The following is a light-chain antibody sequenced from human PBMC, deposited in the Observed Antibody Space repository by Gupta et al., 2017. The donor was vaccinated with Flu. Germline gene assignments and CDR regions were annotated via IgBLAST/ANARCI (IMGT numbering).Light chain of an antibody. CDR1: QSISSW. CDR2: MAS. J-gene: IGKJ1*01. CDR3: QEYNRDSWT. V-gene: IGKV1-5*03. Sequence: DIQMTQSPSTLSASVGDRVTITCRASQSISSWLAWYQQKPGKPPKLLIYMASTLETGVPSRFAGSGSGTEFTLTISSLQPDDFATYYCQEYNRDSWTFGQGTKVEIK.